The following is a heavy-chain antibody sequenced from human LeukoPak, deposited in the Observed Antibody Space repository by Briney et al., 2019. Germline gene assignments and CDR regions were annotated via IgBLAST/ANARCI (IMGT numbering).Heavy chain of an antibody. V-gene: IGHV3-30-3*01. CDR1: GFTFSNYL. CDR2: ISYDGSNK. Sequence: PGGSLRLSCAASGFTFSNYLMHWVRQAPGKGLEWVAVISYDGSNKYYAGSVKGRFTISRDNSKNTLYLQMSSLRAEDTAVYYCARGVGYNYLDYWGQGTLVTVSS. D-gene: IGHD5-24*01. J-gene: IGHJ4*02. CDR3: ARGVGYNYLDY.